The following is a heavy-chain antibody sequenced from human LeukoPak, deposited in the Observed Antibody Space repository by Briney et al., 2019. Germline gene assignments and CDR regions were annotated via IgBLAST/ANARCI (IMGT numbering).Heavy chain of an antibody. V-gene: IGHV4-59*01. Sequence: SETLSPTCTVSGGSITNYYWNWIRQPPGKGLEWIGYVFYSGSTNYNPSLKSRVTISVDTSKNQFSLKVTSVTAADTALYYCARDAVTYDAFDIWGQGTMVTVSS. CDR3: ARDAVTYDAFDI. D-gene: IGHD2-21*02. J-gene: IGHJ3*02. CDR1: GGSITNYY. CDR2: VFYSGST.